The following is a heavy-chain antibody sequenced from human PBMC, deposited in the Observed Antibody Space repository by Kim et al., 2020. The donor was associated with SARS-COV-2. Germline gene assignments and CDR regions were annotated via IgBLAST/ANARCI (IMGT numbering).Heavy chain of an antibody. CDR1: GFTFGDYA. CDR2: ISWNSGSI. V-gene: IGHV3-9*01. CDR3: AKDRGPRAARHNNRGYYYYYGMDV. D-gene: IGHD6-6*01. J-gene: IGHJ6*02. Sequence: GGSLRLSCAASGFTFGDYAMHWVRQAPGKGLEWVSGISWNSGSIGYADSVKGRFTISRDNAKNSLYLQMNSLRAEDTALYYCAKDRGPRAARHNNRGYYYYYGMDVWGQGTTVTLSS.